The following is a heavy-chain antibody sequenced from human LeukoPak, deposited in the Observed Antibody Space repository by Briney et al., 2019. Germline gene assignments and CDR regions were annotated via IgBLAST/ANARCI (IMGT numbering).Heavy chain of an antibody. Sequence: PSETLSLTCTVSGGSISSSSYYWGWIRQPPGKGLEWIGSIYYSGSTYYNPSLKSRVTISVDTSKNQFSLKLSSVTAADTAVYYCARGGFRVVGGFGELLFDPWGQGTLVTVSS. CDR3: ARGGFRVVGGFGELLFDP. V-gene: IGHV4-39*07. CDR1: GGSISSSSYY. CDR2: IYYSGST. J-gene: IGHJ5*02. D-gene: IGHD3-10*01.